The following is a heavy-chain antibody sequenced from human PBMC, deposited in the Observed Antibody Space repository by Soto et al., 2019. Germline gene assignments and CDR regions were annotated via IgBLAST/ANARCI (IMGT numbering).Heavy chain of an antibody. CDR2: IKQDGSEK. V-gene: IGHV3-7*02. D-gene: IGHD1-26*01. CDR1: EFTFSSYW. Sequence: GGSLRLSCVASEFTFSSYWMNWVRQAPGKGLEWVANIKQDGSEKFYVDSVKGRFTISRDNAKKSLYLQMNGLRAEDTAVYYCARREIQGPIDYWGQGTLVTVSS. CDR3: ARREIQGPIDY. J-gene: IGHJ4*02.